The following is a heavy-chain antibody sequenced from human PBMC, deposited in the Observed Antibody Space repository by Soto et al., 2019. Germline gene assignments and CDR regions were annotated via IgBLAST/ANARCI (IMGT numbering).Heavy chain of an antibody. CDR2: IWYDGSNK. D-gene: IGHD3-10*01. J-gene: IGHJ5*02. Sequence: QVQLVESGGGVVQPGRSLRLSCAASGFTFSSYGMHWVRQAPGKGLEWVAVIWYDGSNKYYADSVKGRFTISRDNSKNTLYLQTNSLRAEDTAVYYCARAQKGYYGSGSQFDPWGQGTLVTVSS. V-gene: IGHV3-33*01. CDR3: ARAQKGYYGSGSQFDP. CDR1: GFTFSSYG.